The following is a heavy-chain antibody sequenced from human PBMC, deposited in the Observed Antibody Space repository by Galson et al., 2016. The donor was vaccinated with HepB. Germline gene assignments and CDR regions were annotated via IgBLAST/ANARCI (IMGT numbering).Heavy chain of an antibody. V-gene: IGHV4-61*01. J-gene: IGHJ6*02. D-gene: IGHD1-26*01. CDR3: ARDSLGLEFYYGVDV. CDR2: VYDRRST. CDR1: GGSVSRGSYC. Sequence: SETLSLTCTVSGGSVSRGSYCWCWIRQPPGKGLEWIGCVYDRRSTNYNPSLASRVTISVDTSKNQFSLKLSSVNAADTAVYYCARDSLGLEFYYGVDVWGQGTTVTVSS.